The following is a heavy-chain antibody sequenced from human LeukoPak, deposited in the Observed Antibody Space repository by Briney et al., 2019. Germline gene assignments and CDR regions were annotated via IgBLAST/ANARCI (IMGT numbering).Heavy chain of an antibody. D-gene: IGHD3-16*01. CDR2: IYYTGSA. CDR3: ARGSITVVPASDI. J-gene: IGHJ3*02. V-gene: IGHV4-59*12. Sequence: PSETLSLTCTVSGGSISTYYWSWIRQPPGKGLEWIGCIYYTGSANYNPSLKSRSTISVDTSKNQFSLKLTSVTAADTAVYYCARGSITVVPASDIWGQGTMFTVSS. CDR1: GGSISTYY.